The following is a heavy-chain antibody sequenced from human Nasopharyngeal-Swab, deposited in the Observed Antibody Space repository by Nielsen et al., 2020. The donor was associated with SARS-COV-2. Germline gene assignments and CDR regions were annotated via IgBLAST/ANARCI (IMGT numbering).Heavy chain of an antibody. Sequence: GESLKISCAASGFTFSSYWMGWVRQAPGKGLEWVANIKQDGSEKYYVDSVKGRFTISRDNAKNSLYLQMNSLRAEDTAVYYCAREGYNWNSGSPYGMDVWGQGTTVTVSS. CDR1: GFTFSSYW. D-gene: IGHD1-7*01. V-gene: IGHV3-7*03. J-gene: IGHJ6*02. CDR3: AREGYNWNSGSPYGMDV. CDR2: IKQDGSEK.